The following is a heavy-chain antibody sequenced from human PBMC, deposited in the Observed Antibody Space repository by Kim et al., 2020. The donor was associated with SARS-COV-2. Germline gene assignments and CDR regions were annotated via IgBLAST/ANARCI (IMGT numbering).Heavy chain of an antibody. CDR2: ISAYNGNT. D-gene: IGHD6-19*01. V-gene: IGHV1-18*01. CDR1: GYTFTSYG. Sequence: ASVKVSCKASGYTFTSYGISRVRQAPGQGLEWMGWISAYNGNTNYAQKLQGRVTMTTDTSTSTAYMELRSLRSDDTAVYYCARGGSSGWYPNWFDPWGQGTLVTDSS. CDR3: ARGGSSGWYPNWFDP. J-gene: IGHJ5*02.